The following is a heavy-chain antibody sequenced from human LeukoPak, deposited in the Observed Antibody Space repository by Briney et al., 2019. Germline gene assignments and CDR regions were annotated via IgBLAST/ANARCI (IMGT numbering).Heavy chain of an antibody. V-gene: IGHV3-43*02. CDR3: AKVAYSSSWYYYYYYMDV. D-gene: IGHD6-13*01. Sequence: GGSLRLSCAASGFTFSTYEMDWVRQAPGKGLEWVSLISGDGGSTYYADSVKGRFTISRDNSKNSLYLQMNSLRTEDTALYYCAKVAYSSSWYYYYYYMDVWGKGTTVTVSS. CDR1: GFTFSTYE. CDR2: ISGDGGST. J-gene: IGHJ6*03.